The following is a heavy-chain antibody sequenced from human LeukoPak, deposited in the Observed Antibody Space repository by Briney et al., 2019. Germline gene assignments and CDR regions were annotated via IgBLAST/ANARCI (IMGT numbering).Heavy chain of an antibody. J-gene: IGHJ6*03. V-gene: IGHV4-34*01. CDR1: GGSFSGYY. Sequence: SETLSLTCAVYGGSFSGYYWSWIRQPPGKGLEWIGEINHSGSTNYNPSLKSRVTISVDTSKNQFSLKLSSVTAADTAVYYCARLKPSKYYYGLGYYYMDVWGKGTTVTVSS. CDR2: INHSGST. CDR3: ARLKPSKYYYGLGYYYMDV. D-gene: IGHD3-10*01.